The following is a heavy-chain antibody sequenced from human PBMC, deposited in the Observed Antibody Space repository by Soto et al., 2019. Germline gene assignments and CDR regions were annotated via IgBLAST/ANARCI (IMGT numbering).Heavy chain of an antibody. D-gene: IGHD3-3*01. V-gene: IGHV3-23*01. CDR2: ISGSGGST. CDR3: AKGPAFGIWSGYYVDY. CDR1: GFTFSSYA. Sequence: GGSLRLSCAASGFTFSSYAMSWVRQAPGKGLEWVSAISGSGGSTYYADSVKGRFTISRDNSKNTLYLQMNSLRAEDTAVYYCAKGPAFGIWSGYYVDYWGQGTLVTVSS. J-gene: IGHJ4*02.